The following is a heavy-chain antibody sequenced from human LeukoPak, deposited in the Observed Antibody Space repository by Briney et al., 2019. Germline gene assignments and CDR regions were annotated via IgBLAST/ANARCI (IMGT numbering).Heavy chain of an antibody. J-gene: IGHJ6*03. D-gene: IGHD2-2*02. Sequence: PGGSLRLSCAASGFTFASYPMSWVRQAPGKGLEWVSAISGSGGSKYYADSVKGRFTISRDNSKNTLYLQMNSLRAEDTAVYYCARYCSSTSCYTKANYYYYMDVWGKGTTVTVSS. V-gene: IGHV3-23*01. CDR2: ISGSGGSK. CDR3: ARYCSSTSCYTKANYYYYMDV. CDR1: GFTFASYP.